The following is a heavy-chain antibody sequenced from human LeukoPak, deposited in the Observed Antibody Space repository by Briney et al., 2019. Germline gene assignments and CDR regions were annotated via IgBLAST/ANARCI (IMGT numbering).Heavy chain of an antibody. J-gene: IGHJ4*02. D-gene: IGHD1-26*01. CDR1: GFTFSSHG. CDR3: AKDPVRGPRVGATTGGFDY. Sequence: GGSLRHSCAASGFTFSSHGMHWVGQAPGKGLEWVAFIRHEGSNKYYADSVKGRFTISRDNSKTPLYLQMNSLRAEDTAVYYCAKDPVRGPRVGATTGGFDYWGQGTLVTVSS. CDR2: IRHEGSNK. V-gene: IGHV3-30*02.